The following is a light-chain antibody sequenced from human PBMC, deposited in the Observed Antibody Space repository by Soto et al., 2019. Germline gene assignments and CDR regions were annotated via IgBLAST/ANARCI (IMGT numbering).Light chain of an antibody. J-gene: IGKJ3*01. CDR2: AAS. Sequence: DIQMTQSPSSLSASVGDRVTITCRASQSIDTSLNWYQQRPGKAPNLLIYAASTLQTGVPSRFSGGGSGTHFTLTISSLQPEDSATYYCQQSYISSCTFGPGTKVDIK. CDR3: QQSYISSCT. V-gene: IGKV1-39*01. CDR1: QSIDTS.